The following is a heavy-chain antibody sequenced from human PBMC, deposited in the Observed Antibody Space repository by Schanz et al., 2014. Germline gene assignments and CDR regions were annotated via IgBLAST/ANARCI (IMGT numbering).Heavy chain of an antibody. D-gene: IGHD1-1*01. CDR1: GFAFSSYG. Sequence: EVQLLESGGGLVQPGGSLRLSCLASGFAFSSYGMNWLRQAPGKGLEWVSALSEGGGGTHYADSVRGRFTISSDSSKNTLFLQMNSLRPEDTAVYYCARGRVLESWGQGTLVTVSS. V-gene: IGHV3-23*01. CDR3: ARGRVLES. J-gene: IGHJ5*02. CDR2: LSEGGGGT.